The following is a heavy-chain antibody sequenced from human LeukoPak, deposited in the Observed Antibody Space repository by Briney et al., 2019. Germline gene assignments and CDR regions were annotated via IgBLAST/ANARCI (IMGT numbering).Heavy chain of an antibody. CDR3: XRGXSGXHNT. CDR1: GFTFSVHG. Sequence: XXASGFTFSVHGMSWVRQAPGKGLEWVSGIGGSGGSTYYADSVKGRFTISRDNSKNTLYLQMNRLRDEDTAVYYCXRGXSGXHNTGGQGXLVTVSS. V-gene: IGHV3-23*01. D-gene: IGHD5-12*01. CDR2: IGGSGGST. J-gene: IGHJ4*02.